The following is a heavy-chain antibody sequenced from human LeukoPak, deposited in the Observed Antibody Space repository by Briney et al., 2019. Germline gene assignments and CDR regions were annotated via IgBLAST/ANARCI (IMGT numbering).Heavy chain of an antibody. D-gene: IGHD4-23*01. Sequence: PSETLSLTCTVSGGSISSYDWSRIRQPAGKGLEWIGRIYTSGSTNYNPSLKSRVSMSVDTSKNQFSLKLSSVTAADTAVYYCARDRGPTSIYGGNGILDYWGQGTLVTVSS. CDR2: IYTSGST. J-gene: IGHJ4*02. V-gene: IGHV4-4*07. CDR1: GGSISSYD. CDR3: ARDRGPTSIYGGNGILDY.